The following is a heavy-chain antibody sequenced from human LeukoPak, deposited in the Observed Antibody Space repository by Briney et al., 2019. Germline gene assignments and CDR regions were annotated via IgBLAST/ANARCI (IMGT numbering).Heavy chain of an antibody. CDR1: GVTIRSYG. CDR2: IRSDGSNR. CDR3: ATLAAGSLDY. J-gene: IGHJ4*02. D-gene: IGHD3-10*01. V-gene: IGHV3-30*02. Sequence: GGSLKLSCAASGVTIRSYGVNWVRQAPGKGLEWLAYIRSDGSNRYYADSVKGRFTISRDNSKNTLYLQMNSLRAEDTAVYYCATLAAGSLDYWGQGTLVTVAS.